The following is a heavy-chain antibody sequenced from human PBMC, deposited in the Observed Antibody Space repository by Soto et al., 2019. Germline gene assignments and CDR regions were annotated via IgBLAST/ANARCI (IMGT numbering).Heavy chain of an antibody. CDR2: INAGNGNT. CDR1: GYTFTSYA. V-gene: IGHV1-3*01. D-gene: IGHD6-19*01. Sequence: ASVKVSCKASGYTFTSYAMHWVRQAPGQRLEWMGWINAGNGNTKYSQKFQGRVTITRDTSASTAYMELSSLRSEDTAVYYCARDHGVAVAGTMDYWGQGTLVIVSS. CDR3: ARDHGVAVAGTMDY. J-gene: IGHJ4*02.